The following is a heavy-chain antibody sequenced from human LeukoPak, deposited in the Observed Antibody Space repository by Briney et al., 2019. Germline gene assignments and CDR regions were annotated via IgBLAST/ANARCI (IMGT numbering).Heavy chain of an antibody. CDR3: AREATMVRGVLNWFDP. J-gene: IGHJ5*02. CDR1: GGTFSSHA. Sequence: SVKVSCKASGGTFSSHAISWVRQAPGQGLEWMGGIIPIFGTANYAQKFQGRVTITADESTSTAYMELSSLRSEDTAVYYCAREATMVRGVLNWFDPWGQGTLVTVSS. D-gene: IGHD3-10*01. CDR2: IIPIFGTA. V-gene: IGHV1-69*01.